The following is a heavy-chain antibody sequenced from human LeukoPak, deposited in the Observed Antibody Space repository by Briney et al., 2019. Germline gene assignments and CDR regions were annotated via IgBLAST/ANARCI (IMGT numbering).Heavy chain of an antibody. CDR2: ISSSSSYI. CDR3: ARDLTTMVKKHAFDI. V-gene: IGHV3-21*01. J-gene: IGHJ3*02. D-gene: IGHD3-10*01. Sequence: PGGSLRLSCAASGFTFSSYSMNWVRQAPGKGLEWVSSISSSSSYIYYADSVKGRFTISRDNAKNLLYLQMNSLRAEDTAVYYCARDLTTMVKKHAFDIWGQGTMVTVSS. CDR1: GFTFSSYS.